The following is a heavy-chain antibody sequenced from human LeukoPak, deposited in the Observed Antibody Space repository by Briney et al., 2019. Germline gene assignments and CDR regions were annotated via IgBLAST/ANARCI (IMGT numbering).Heavy chain of an antibody. J-gene: IGHJ4*02. V-gene: IGHV4-38-2*02. CDR1: GYSISSDYY. CDR3: ARGLPSSHYDRRGYYGPACFDH. D-gene: IGHD3-22*01. Sequence: SETLSLTCTVSGYSISSDYYWGGIRQPQGEGVVGMGGVYHCGITCYNPSLKSRVTILVDTTNNQFSLKLQSVTAADTAVYYCARGLPSSHYDRRGYYGPACFDHWGQGTLVTVSS. CDR2: VYHCGIT.